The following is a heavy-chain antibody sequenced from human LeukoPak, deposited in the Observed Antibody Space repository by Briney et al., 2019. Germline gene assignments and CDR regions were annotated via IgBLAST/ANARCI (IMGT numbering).Heavy chain of an antibody. V-gene: IGHV1-2*04. D-gene: IGHD2-2*01. CDR3: ARVSNQEIVVVPAPPDFDY. J-gene: IGHJ4*02. CDR2: INPNSGGT. Sequence: ASVKVSCKASGYTFTGYYMHWVRQAPGQGLEWMGWINPNSGGTNYAQKFQGWVTMTRDTSISTAYMELSRLRSDDTAVYYCARVSNQEIVVVPAPPDFDYWGQGTLVTVSS. CDR1: GYTFTGYY.